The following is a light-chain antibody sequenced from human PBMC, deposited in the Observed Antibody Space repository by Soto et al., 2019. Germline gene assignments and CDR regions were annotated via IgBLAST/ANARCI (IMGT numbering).Light chain of an antibody. CDR3: SSSTSSNFRVV. V-gene: IGLV2-14*01. CDR2: EVG. J-gene: IGLJ2*01. CDR1: SSDIGGYSY. Sequence: QSALTQPASVAGSAGQSITISCTGASSDIGGYSYVSWYQQHPGKAPKLIIYEVGNRPSGISDRFSGSKSGNTASLTISGLRAEEGADYQCSSSTSSNFRVVFGGGTKLTVL.